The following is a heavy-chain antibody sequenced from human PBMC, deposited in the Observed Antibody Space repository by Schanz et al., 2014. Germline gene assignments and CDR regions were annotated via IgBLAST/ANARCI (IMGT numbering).Heavy chain of an antibody. J-gene: IGHJ4*02. CDR3: AKRNHDMQSLPLDY. CDR1: GFTFSDYY. Sequence: PGGSLRLSCAASGFTFSDYYMAWIRQAPGKGLEWVSHISGSSIHKNYADSVKGRFSISRDNGETSVYLQINSLRVEDTAVYYCAKRNHDMQSLPLDYWGQGTLVIVSS. CDR2: ISGSSIHK. V-gene: IGHV3-11*03. D-gene: IGHD3-9*01.